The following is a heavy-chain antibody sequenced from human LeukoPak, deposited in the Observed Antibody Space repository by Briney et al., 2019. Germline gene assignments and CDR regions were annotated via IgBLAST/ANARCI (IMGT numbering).Heavy chain of an antibody. Sequence: GGSLRLSXAASGFTFRSYSMNWVRQAPGKGLEWVSSISSSSSYIYYADSVKGRFTISRDNAKNSLYLQMNSLRAEDTAVYYCASSRIAVAGPPWYWGQGTLVTVSS. V-gene: IGHV3-21*01. CDR1: GFTFRSYS. J-gene: IGHJ4*02. CDR3: ASSRIAVAGPPWY. D-gene: IGHD6-19*01. CDR2: ISSSSSYI.